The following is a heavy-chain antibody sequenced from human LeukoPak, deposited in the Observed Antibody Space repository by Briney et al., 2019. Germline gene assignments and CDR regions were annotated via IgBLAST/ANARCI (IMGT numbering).Heavy chain of an antibody. Sequence: AGSLRLPCAASGLTFSSYAILWVRQAPGKGLEWVSAISGSGGSTYYAYSVKGRFTFSRDNSKNTLYLHLQTLRAEERAVYYCAKDWDDAFDICGQGRMVTVYS. D-gene: IGHD1-26*01. CDR3: AKDWDDAFDI. J-gene: IGHJ3*02. V-gene: IGHV3-23*01. CDR1: GLTFSSYA. CDR2: ISGSGGST.